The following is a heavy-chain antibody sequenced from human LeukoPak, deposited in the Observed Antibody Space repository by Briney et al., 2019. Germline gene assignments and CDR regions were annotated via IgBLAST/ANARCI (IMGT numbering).Heavy chain of an antibody. Sequence: SETLSLTCTVSGGSISSSSYYWGWIRQPPGKGLEWIGSIYYSGSTYYNPSLKSRVTISVDTSKNQFSLKLSSVTAADTAVYYCARDPRSYGSGYFDLWGRGTLVTVSS. V-gene: IGHV4-39*07. CDR2: IYYSGST. D-gene: IGHD5-18*01. J-gene: IGHJ2*01. CDR1: GGSISSSSYY. CDR3: ARDPRSYGSGYFDL.